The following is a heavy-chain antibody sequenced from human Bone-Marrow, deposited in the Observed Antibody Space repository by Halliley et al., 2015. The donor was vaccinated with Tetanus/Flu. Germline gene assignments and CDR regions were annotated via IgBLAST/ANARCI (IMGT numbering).Heavy chain of an antibody. CDR1: GYDFTSYW. V-gene: IGHV5-51*01. J-gene: IGHJ6*02. CDR2: IFPDDSDT. Sequence: QLVQSGAEVKKPGESLKISCKGSGYDFTSYWIGWVRQMPGTGLEWMGIIFPDDSDTRYSPSFQGQVTISADKSITTAYLQWSSLKASDTAKYYCVRQSSDDRTKYGMDVWGQGTTVTV. CDR3: VRQSSDDRTKYGMDV.